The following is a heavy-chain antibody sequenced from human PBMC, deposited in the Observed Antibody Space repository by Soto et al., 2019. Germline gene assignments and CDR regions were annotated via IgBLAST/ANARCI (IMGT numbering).Heavy chain of an antibody. V-gene: IGHV1-18*01. D-gene: IGHD1-1*01. CDR3: ARGRYGDY. Sequence: QVHLVQSGAEVKKPGASVKVSCKGSGYTYTTYGITWVRQAPGQGLEWMGWISAHNGNTNYAQKLQGRVTVTRDTSTSTAYMELRSLRSDDTAVYYCARGRYGDYWGQGALVTVSS. J-gene: IGHJ4*02. CDR2: ISAHNGNT. CDR1: GYTYTTYG.